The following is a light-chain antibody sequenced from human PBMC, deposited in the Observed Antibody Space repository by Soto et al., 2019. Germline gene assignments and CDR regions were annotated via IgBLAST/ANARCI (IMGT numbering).Light chain of an antibody. J-gene: IGLJ1*01. CDR1: SSDIGGYNF. CDR3: SSLRIGTAL. V-gene: IGLV2-14*01. Sequence: QSALTQPASVSGSPGQSITISCTGTSSDIGGYNFVPWYHQHPGKAPKLMIYEVSNRPPGVSDRFSGSKSGNTASLTISGLQAEDEADYYCSSLRIGTALFGTGTNVT. CDR2: EVS.